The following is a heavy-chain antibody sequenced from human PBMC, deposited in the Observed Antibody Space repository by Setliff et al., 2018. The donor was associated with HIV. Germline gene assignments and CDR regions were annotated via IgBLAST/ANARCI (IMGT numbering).Heavy chain of an antibody. J-gene: IGHJ4*02. D-gene: IGHD3-22*01. CDR3: AKTYYYDSSGYYYFDS. Sequence: GALRLSCVVSGFTVTDNYMSWVRQAPGKGLEWLSVIYRDGATYYKDSVKGRFTISRDISKNILSLQMNSLRDEDTAVYYCAKTYYYDSSGYYYFDSWGQGTLVTVSS. CDR1: GFTVTDNY. V-gene: IGHV3-53*01. CDR2: IYRDGAT.